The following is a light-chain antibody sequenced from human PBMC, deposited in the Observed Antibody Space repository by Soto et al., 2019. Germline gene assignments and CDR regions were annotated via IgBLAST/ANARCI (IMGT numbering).Light chain of an antibody. J-gene: IGLJ2*01. V-gene: IGLV3-21*04. CDR1: NIGTQG. CDR3: QVWDRSSDHVV. Sequence: SYVLTQPPSVSVAPGSTARITCGGNNIGTQGVHWYQQKPGQAPVLVIYYDNERPSGIPERFSGSNSGNTATLGISRVEVDDEANYYCQVWDRSSDHVVFGGGTKLTVL. CDR2: YDN.